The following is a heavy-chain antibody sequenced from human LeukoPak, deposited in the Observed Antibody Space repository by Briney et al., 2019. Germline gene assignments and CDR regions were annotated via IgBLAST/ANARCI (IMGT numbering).Heavy chain of an antibody. CDR2: IYPGDSDT. Sequence: GESLKISWKGSGYRFTSYWIGWVRQMPGKGLEWMGIIYPGDSDTRYIPSFQGQVTISADRSISTAYLQWYSPKASDPAMYYCARPRGYCSSGSCYSIDYWGQGTLVTVSS. V-gene: IGHV5-51*01. D-gene: IGHD2-15*01. CDR1: GYRFTSYW. CDR3: ARPRGYCSSGSCYSIDY. J-gene: IGHJ4*02.